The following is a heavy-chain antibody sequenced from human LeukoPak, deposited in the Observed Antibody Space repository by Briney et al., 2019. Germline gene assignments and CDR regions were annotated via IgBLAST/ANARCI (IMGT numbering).Heavy chain of an antibody. CDR1: GFRFDSFY. CDR2: ISASGAVP. D-gene: IGHD3-22*01. Sequence: GGSLRLSCAASGFRFDSFYMGWIRQVPGKGLDYLASISASGAVPYYAESVKGRFTISRDNAKNSVSLQMNSLSADDTAIYYCARSLIVASEDYWGQGTQVTVSS. V-gene: IGHV3-11*04. J-gene: IGHJ4*02. CDR3: ARSLIVASEDY.